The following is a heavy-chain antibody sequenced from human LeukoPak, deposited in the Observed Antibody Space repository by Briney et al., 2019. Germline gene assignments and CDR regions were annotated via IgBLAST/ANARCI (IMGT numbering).Heavy chain of an antibody. D-gene: IGHD3-22*01. CDR1: GGSISSGGYY. V-gene: IGHV4-31*03. CDR3: ARGTYYYDSSGYLLPFDY. Sequence: PSETLSLTCTVSGGSISSGGYYWSWNRQHPGKGLEWIGYIYYSGSTYYNPSLKSRVTISVDTSKNQFSLKLSSVTAADTAVYYCARGTYYYDSSGYLLPFDYWGQGTLVTVSS. CDR2: IYYSGST. J-gene: IGHJ4*02.